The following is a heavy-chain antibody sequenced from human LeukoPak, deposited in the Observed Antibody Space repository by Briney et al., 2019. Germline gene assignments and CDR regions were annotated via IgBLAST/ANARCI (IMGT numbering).Heavy chain of an antibody. J-gene: IGHJ6*03. CDR2: IIPIFGTA. V-gene: IGHV1-69*05. Sequence: SVKVSCKASGGTFSSYAISWVRQAPGQGLEWMGRIIPIFGTANYAQKFQGRVTITTDESTSTAYMELSSLRSEDTAVYYCATHPRNYYYYYYMDVWGKGTTVTVSS. CDR1: GGTFSSYA. CDR3: ATHPRNYYYYYYMDV. D-gene: IGHD7-27*01.